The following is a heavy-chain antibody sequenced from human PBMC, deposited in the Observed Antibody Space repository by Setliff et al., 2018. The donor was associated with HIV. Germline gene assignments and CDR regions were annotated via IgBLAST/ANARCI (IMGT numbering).Heavy chain of an antibody. CDR2: ISAYNGNT. CDR3: VKEYHTAATDTRVANYFDY. CDR1: GYTFTSYG. Sequence: ASVKVSCKASGYTFTSYGISWVRQAPGQGLEWMGWISAYNGNTNYAQKLQGRVTMTTDTSTSRAYMELRSLRSDDTAIYYCVKEYHTAATDTRVANYFDYWGQGTLVTVSS. D-gene: IGHD6-13*01. J-gene: IGHJ4*02. V-gene: IGHV1-18*01.